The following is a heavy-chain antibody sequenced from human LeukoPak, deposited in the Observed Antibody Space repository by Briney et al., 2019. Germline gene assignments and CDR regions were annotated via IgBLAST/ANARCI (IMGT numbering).Heavy chain of an antibody. Sequence: RGSLRLSCAVSGFTFNTHAMYWVRQAPGKGPEWMAVLSYDGSNRYYADSVKGRFAISRDNPKNTLYLQMDNLRVDDTAVYYCAKVMGAYYGSGSDWGQGTLVTVSS. CDR1: GFTFNTHA. CDR3: AKVMGAYYGSGSD. CDR2: LSYDGSNR. J-gene: IGHJ4*02. V-gene: IGHV3-30*18. D-gene: IGHD3-10*01.